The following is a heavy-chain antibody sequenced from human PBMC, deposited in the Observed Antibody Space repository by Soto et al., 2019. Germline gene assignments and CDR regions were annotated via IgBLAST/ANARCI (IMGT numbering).Heavy chain of an antibody. CDR3: ARLWAYSLDPFDF. V-gene: IGHV4-39*01. CDR1: GGSISSSSYY. J-gene: IGHJ4*02. Sequence: SETLSLTCTVSGGSISSSSYYWGWIRQPPGKGLEWIGSIYYSGSTYYNPSLKSRVTISVDTSNNHFSLKLSSVTAAVTAVYYCARLWAYSLDPFDFWGQGTLVTVSS. CDR2: IYYSGST. D-gene: IGHD4-4*01.